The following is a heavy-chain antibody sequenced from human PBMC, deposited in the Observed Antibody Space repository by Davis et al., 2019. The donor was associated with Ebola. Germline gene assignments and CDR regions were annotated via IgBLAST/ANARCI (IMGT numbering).Heavy chain of an antibody. CDR2: MNPNSGNT. Sequence: ASVKVSCKASGYTFTSYDINWVRQATGQGLEWMGWMNPNSGNTGYAQKFQDRVTLTRDSYTSTAYMELRSLRSDDTAVYYCAADGTGYDKWFDPWGQGTLVTVSS. D-gene: IGHD2-8*02. V-gene: IGHV1-8*01. CDR1: GYTFTSYD. J-gene: IGHJ5*02. CDR3: AADGTGYDKWFDP.